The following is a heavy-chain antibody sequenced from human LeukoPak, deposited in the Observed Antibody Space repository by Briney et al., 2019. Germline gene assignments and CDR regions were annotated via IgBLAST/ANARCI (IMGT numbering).Heavy chain of an antibody. CDR1: GGSFSGCY. D-gene: IGHD4-17*01. V-gene: IGHV4-34*01. CDR2: INHSGST. CDR3: ARGSTDYGDYVLYFDY. Sequence: SETLSLTCAVYGGSFSGCYWSWIRQPPGKGLEWIGEINHSGSTNYNPSLKSRVTISVDTSKNQFSLKLSSVTAADTAVYYCARGSTDYGDYVLYFDYWGQGTLVTVSS. J-gene: IGHJ4*02.